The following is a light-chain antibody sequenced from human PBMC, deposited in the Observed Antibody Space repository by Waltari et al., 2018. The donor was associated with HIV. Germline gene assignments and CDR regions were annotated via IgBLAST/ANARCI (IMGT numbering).Light chain of an antibody. V-gene: IGLV2-14*01. CDR2: EVS. CDR1: SSDVGGYNY. J-gene: IGLJ2*01. CDR3: SSFTSSSTVV. Sequence: QSALTQSASVSGSPGQSLTISCTGTSSDVGGYNYVSWYQQHPGKAPKLIIYEVSNRPSGVSNRFSGSKSGNTASLTVSGLQAEDEADYYCSSFTSSSTVVFGGGTKLTVL.